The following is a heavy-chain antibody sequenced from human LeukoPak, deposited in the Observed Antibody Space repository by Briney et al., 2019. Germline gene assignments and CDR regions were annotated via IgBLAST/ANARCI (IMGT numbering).Heavy chain of an antibody. J-gene: IGHJ4*02. V-gene: IGHV4-4*07. CDR2: IYTSGST. CDR1: GVSISSYY. Sequence: PSETLSLTCTVSGVSISSYYWSWIRQPAGKGLEWIGRIYTSGSTNHNPSLKSRVTMSVDTSKNQFSLKLSSVTAADTAVYYCAREGSYLGHFDYWGQGTLVTVSS. D-gene: IGHD1-26*01. CDR3: AREGSYLGHFDY.